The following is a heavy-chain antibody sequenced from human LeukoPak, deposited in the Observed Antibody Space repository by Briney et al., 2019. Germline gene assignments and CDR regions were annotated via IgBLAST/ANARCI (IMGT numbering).Heavy chain of an antibody. CDR2: IIPIFGTA. CDR3: ARRSSGWYDDAFDI. V-gene: IGHV1-69*05. Sequence: SVKVSCKXSGGTFSSNAISWVRQAPRQGLEWMGRIIPIFGTANYAQKFQGRVTITTDESTSTAYMELSSLRSEDTAVYYCARRSSGWYDDAFDIWGQGTMVTVSS. CDR1: GGTFSSNA. D-gene: IGHD6-19*01. J-gene: IGHJ3*02.